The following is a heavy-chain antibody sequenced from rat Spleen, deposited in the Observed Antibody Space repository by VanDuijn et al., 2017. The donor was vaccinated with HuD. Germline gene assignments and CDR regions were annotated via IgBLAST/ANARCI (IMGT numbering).Heavy chain of an antibody. CDR1: GFTFNNYW. Sequence: EVQLVESGGGLVQPGRSLKLSCVASGFTFNNYWMTWIRQAPGKGLEWVASITNTGGSTYYPDSMKGRFTISRDNAESTLYLQMNSLRSEDTATYYCAKDGGYRFDYWGQGVMVTVSS. J-gene: IGHJ2*01. CDR2: ITNTGGST. CDR3: AKDGGYRFDY. V-gene: IGHV5-31*01. D-gene: IGHD4-4*01.